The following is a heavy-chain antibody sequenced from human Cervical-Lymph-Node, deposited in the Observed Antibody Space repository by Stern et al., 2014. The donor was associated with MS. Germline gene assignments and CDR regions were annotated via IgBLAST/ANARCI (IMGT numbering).Heavy chain of an antibody. CDR2: NYYSGTT. V-gene: IGHV4-31*03. CDR3: ARDRFTTSLDV. CDR1: GGSISSDNFY. J-gene: IGHJ6*02. D-gene: IGHD2-2*01. Sequence: QVQLLESGPGLVKPSQTLSLTCTVSGGSISSDNFYWTRIRPHPGQDLEGIVHNYYSGTTYYDPPLKIRVSITVDTSKNLFSLRLSSVTAADTAVYYCARDRFTTSLDVWGHGTPVTVS.